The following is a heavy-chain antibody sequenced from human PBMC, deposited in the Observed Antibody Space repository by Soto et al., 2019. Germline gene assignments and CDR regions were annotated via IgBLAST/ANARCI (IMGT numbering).Heavy chain of an antibody. J-gene: IGHJ4*02. CDR2: INHSGST. CDR1: GGSFSGYY. CDR3: AIHGAARPYDY. V-gene: IGHV4-34*01. D-gene: IGHD6-6*01. Sequence: SETLSLTCAVYGGSFSGYYWSWIRQPPGKGLEWIGEINHSGSTNYNPSLKSRVTISVDTSKNQFSLKLSSVTAADTAVYYCAIHGAARPYDYWGQGTLVTVSS.